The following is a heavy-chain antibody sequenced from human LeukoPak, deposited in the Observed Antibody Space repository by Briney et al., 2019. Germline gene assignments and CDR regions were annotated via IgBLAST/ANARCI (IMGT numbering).Heavy chain of an antibody. J-gene: IGHJ4*02. CDR2: ISGGSRYI. D-gene: IGHD2-15*01. Sequence: GGSLRLSCVASGFTFSTYSMNWVRQAPGKGLEWVSSISGGSRYIYYADSLKGRFAISRDNAKNSLYLQMNSLRAEDTAVYYCARDLVVAANYYFDYWGQGTLVTVSS. CDR3: ARDLVVAANYYFDY. CDR1: GFTFSTYS. V-gene: IGHV3-21*01.